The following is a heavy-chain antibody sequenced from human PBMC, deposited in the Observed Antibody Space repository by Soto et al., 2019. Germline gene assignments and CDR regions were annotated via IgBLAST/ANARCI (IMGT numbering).Heavy chain of an antibody. Sequence: ASVKVSCKASGYSFTTYGLSWVRQAPGHGLEWMGWISSYNDYTDYAQKFQGRVTMTTDTSTRTAYMELRSLRSDDTAVYYCARRIVATETFDYWGQGTLVTVSS. J-gene: IGHJ4*02. CDR2: ISSYNDYT. V-gene: IGHV1-18*01. D-gene: IGHD5-12*01. CDR3: ARRIVATETFDY. CDR1: GYSFTTYG.